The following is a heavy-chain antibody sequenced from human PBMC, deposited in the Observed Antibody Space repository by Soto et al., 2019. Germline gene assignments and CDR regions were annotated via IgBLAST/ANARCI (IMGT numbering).Heavy chain of an antibody. D-gene: IGHD6-6*01. CDR1: GFTFSSYG. CDR3: AASYYFDY. Sequence: GGSMRLSCAASGFTFSSYGMHWVRQAPGKGLEWVAVISYDGSNKYYADSVKGRFTISRDNSKNTPYPQMNSLRAEDTAVYYCAASYYFDYWGQGTLVTVSS. V-gene: IGHV3-30*03. CDR2: ISYDGSNK. J-gene: IGHJ4*02.